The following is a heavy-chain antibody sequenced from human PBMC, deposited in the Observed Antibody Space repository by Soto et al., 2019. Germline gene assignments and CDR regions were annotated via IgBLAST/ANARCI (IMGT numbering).Heavy chain of an antibody. CDR3: TRQYPNDYGDYLYAFDI. J-gene: IGHJ3*02. D-gene: IGHD4-17*01. V-gene: IGHV3-73*02. Sequence: EVQLVESGGGLVQPGGSLKLSCAASGFTFSGSAMHWVRQASGKGLEWVGRIRSKANSYATAYAASVKGRFTISRDDSKNTAYLQMNSLKTEDTAVYYCTRQYPNDYGDYLYAFDIWGQGTMVTVSS. CDR2: IRSKANSYAT. CDR1: GFTFSGSA.